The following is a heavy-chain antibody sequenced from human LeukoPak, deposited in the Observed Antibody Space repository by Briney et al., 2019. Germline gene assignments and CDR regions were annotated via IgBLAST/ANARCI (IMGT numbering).Heavy chain of an antibody. CDR3: ARCDSGGWFCDS. V-gene: IGHV4-34*01. Sequence: SETLSLTCAVSGGSFSGYSWNWIRQPPGKGLEWIREINQSGSTKYNPSLKSRVTISIDTSKSQFSMRLNSVTAADTALYYCARCDSGGWFCDSWGQGALVTVSS. J-gene: IGHJ5*01. D-gene: IGHD6-19*01. CDR1: GGSFSGYS. CDR2: INQSGST.